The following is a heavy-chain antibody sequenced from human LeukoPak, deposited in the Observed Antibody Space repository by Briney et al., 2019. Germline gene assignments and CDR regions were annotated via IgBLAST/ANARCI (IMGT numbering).Heavy chain of an antibody. J-gene: IGHJ6*02. D-gene: IGHD3-10*01. V-gene: IGHV3-66*01. CDR2: IYSAGTT. CDR1: GLTVSSNY. Sequence: PGGSLRLSCAASGLTVSSNYMSWVRQAPGRGLEWVSVIYSAGTTYYADSVKGRFTISRDNSKNTVYLQMNSLRAEDTAVYYCYSSGSYYGVMEVWGQGTTVTVSS. CDR3: YSSGSYYGVMEV.